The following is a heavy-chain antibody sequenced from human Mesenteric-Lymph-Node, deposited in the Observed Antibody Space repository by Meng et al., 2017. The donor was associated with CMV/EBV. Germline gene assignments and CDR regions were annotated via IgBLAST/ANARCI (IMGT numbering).Heavy chain of an antibody. CDR2: ISGSGGGT. D-gene: IGHD2-15*01. CDR3: ARHGSYNFDQ. V-gene: IGHV3-23*01. CDR1: GFTFSSYA. J-gene: IGHJ4*02. Sequence: GESLKISCAASGFTFSSYAMSWVRQAPGKGLEWVSAISGSGGGTYYADSVKGRFTISRDNSKNALYLQMNRLRAEDTALYYCARHGSYNFDQWGQGTLVTVSS.